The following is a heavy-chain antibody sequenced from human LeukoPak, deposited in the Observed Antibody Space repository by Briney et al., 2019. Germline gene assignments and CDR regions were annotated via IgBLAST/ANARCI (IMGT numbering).Heavy chain of an antibody. CDR1: GYXFTTYW. CDR3: VRHGLGSSWFGFDY. D-gene: IGHD6-13*01. Sequence: GESLKISCKGSGYXFTTYWICWVRQMPGKGLEWKGIIYPGDSDPRYSPSFQGQVTISADTSISTAYLQWSSLKASDSAMYYCVRHGLGSSWFGFDYWGQGTLVTVSS. V-gene: IGHV5-51*01. J-gene: IGHJ4*02. CDR2: IYPGDSDP.